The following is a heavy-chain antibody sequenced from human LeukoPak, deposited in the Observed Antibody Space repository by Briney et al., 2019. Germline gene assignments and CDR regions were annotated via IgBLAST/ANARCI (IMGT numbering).Heavy chain of an antibody. CDR3: ARGLYDSRGYYHGDY. V-gene: IGHV1-2*02. Sequence: ASVKVSCTASGYTFTGYCMHWVRQAPGQGLEWMGWIIPNSGGTNYAQKFQGRVTVTRDTSINTAYMELSRLRSDDTAVYYCARGLYDSRGYYHGDYWGQGTLVTVSS. CDR1: GYTFTGYC. CDR2: IIPNSGGT. D-gene: IGHD3-22*01. J-gene: IGHJ4*02.